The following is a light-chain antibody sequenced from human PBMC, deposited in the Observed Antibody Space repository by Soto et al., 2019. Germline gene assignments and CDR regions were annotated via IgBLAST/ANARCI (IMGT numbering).Light chain of an antibody. CDR3: PQYGSSPWT. V-gene: IGKV3-20*01. J-gene: IGKJ1*01. CDR1: QSVRSSY. Sequence: EIVLTQSPGTLSLSPGERATLSCRASQSVRSSYLAWYQQKPGQAHRLLIDGASSMATGITDRLSGSGSGTDVTLTISRMEPEDFAVYYYPQYGSSPWTFGQGTKGEIK. CDR2: GAS.